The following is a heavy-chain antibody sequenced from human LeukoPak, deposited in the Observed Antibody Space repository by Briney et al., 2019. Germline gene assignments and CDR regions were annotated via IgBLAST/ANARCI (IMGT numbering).Heavy chain of an antibody. J-gene: IGHJ3*02. CDR3: ARDISSGYCDAFDI. Sequence: GGSLRLSCEASGFTVSSSYMSWVRQAPGKGLEWVSIIYSGGGTYYADSVKGRFTISRDNSKNTLYLQVNNLRAEDTAVYYCARDISSGYCDAFDIWGQGTMVTVSS. CDR2: IYSGGGT. D-gene: IGHD3-22*01. CDR1: GFTVSSSY. V-gene: IGHV3-66*01.